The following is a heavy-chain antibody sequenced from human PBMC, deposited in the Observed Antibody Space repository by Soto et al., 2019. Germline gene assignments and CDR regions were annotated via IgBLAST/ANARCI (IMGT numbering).Heavy chain of an antibody. CDR3: AADHAFEYSSSSSVLSGDN. CDR2: IVVGSGNT. V-gene: IGHV1-58*01. J-gene: IGHJ4*02. D-gene: IGHD6-6*01. CDR1: GFTLTSAA. Sequence: PVKGACKASGFTLTSAAVGWVRQARGQRLEWIGWIVVGSGNTNYAQKFQERVTITRDMSTSTAYMELSSLRSEDTAVYYCAADHAFEYSSSSSVLSGDNWGQRTLVTVSS.